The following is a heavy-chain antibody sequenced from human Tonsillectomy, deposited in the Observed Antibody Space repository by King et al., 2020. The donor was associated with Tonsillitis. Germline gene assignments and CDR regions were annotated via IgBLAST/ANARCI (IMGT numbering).Heavy chain of an antibody. CDR1: GFTFSNAW. D-gene: IGHD2-21*02. CDR2: ISRSANKT. V-gene: IGHV3-23*04. CDR3: AKLRPLKETDPGFFEH. J-gene: IGHJ4*02. Sequence: VQLVESGGGLVKPGGSLRLSCAASGFTFSNAWMSWVRQAPGKGLEWVSGISRSANKTYYADSVKGRYAISRDNSKSTLYLEMNSLRAEDTAVYYCAKLRPLKETDPGFFEHWGQGTLATVSS.